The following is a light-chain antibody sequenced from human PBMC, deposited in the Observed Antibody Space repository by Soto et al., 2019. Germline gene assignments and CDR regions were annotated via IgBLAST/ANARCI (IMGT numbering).Light chain of an antibody. Sequence: EIVLTQSPDTLSLSPGERATLSCRASQSVRSGYLAWYQQKPGQSPRLLIYGASGRATGIPDRFSGRGSVTEFTLTISRLEPEDFGVYYCQQYGSSPSTFGQGTQLEI. CDR2: GAS. CDR3: QQYGSSPST. V-gene: IGKV3-20*01. CDR1: QSVRSGY. J-gene: IGKJ5*01.